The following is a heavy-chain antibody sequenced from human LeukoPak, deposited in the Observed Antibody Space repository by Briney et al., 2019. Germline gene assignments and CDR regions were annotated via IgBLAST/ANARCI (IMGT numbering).Heavy chain of an antibody. Sequence: KPSETLSLTCTVSGVSISRYYWSWVRQPPGKGLEWIGYVYYSGSTNYNPSLKSRLTISVDTSKNQFSLKLSSVTAADTAVYYCVAYGGFRAFDVWGRGTMVTVSS. CDR3: VAYGGFRAFDV. V-gene: IGHV4-59*08. CDR2: VYYSGST. CDR1: GVSISRYY. J-gene: IGHJ3*01. D-gene: IGHD4-23*01.